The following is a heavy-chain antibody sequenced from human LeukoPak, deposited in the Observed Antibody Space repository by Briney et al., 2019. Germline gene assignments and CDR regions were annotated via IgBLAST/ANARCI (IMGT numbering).Heavy chain of an antibody. V-gene: IGHV4-39*01. CDR3: ARPPRYCSGGSCHALFDY. CDR1: GGSISSSSYS. Sequence: PSETLSLTCTVSGGSISSSSYSWGWIRQPPGKGLEWIGSIYYSGSTYYNPSLKSRVTISVDTSKNQFSLKLSSVTAADTAVYYCARPPRYCSGGSCHALFDYWGQGTLVTVSS. D-gene: IGHD2-15*01. J-gene: IGHJ4*02. CDR2: IYYSGST.